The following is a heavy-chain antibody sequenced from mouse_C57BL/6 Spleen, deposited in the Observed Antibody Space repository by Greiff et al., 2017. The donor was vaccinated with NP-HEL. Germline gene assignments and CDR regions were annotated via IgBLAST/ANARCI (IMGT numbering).Heavy chain of an antibody. V-gene: IGHV1-55*01. D-gene: IGHD2-4*01. Sequence: QVQLQQPGAELVKPGASVKMSCKASGYTFTSYWITWVKQRPGQGLEWIGDIYPGSGSTNYNEKFKSKATLTVDTSSSTAYMQLSSLSSEDSAVYYCARTPFYYDYDVDYWGQGTTLTVSS. CDR2: IYPGSGST. CDR1: GYTFTSYW. J-gene: IGHJ2*01. CDR3: ARTPFYYDYDVDY.